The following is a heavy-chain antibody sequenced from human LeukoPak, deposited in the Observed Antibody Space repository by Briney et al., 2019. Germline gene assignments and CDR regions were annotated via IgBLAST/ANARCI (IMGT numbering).Heavy chain of an antibody. CDR3: ARDPGYSSSWSFYYYYMDV. J-gene: IGHJ6*03. D-gene: IGHD6-13*01. Sequence: GASVKVSCKASGYTFTGYYMHWVRQAPGQGLEWMGWINPNSGGTNYAQKFQGRVTMTRDTSISTAYMELSRLRSDDTAVYYCARDPGYSSSWSFYYYYMDVWGKGTTVTVSS. CDR1: GYTFTGYY. V-gene: IGHV1-2*02. CDR2: INPNSGGT.